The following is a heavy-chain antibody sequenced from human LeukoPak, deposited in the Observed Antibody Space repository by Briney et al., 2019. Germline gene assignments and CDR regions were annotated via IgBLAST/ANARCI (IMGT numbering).Heavy chain of an antibody. CDR3: TTVHRPYQLLYDY. CDR2: IKSKTDGGTT. V-gene: IGHV3-15*01. CDR1: GFTFSNAW. Sequence: GGPLRLSCAASGFTFSNAWMSWVRQAPGKGLEWVGRIKSKTDGGTTDYAAPVKGRFTISRDDSKNTLYLQMNSLKTEDTAVYYCTTVHRPYQLLYDYRGQGTLLTVSS. D-gene: IGHD2-2*01. J-gene: IGHJ4*02.